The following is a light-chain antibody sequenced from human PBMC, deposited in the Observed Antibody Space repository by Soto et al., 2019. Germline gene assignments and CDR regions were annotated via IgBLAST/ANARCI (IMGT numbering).Light chain of an antibody. CDR2: KAS. CDR3: LQYYNYPFT. J-gene: IGKJ4*01. Sequence: DIQMTQSPSTLSASVGDRVTITCRASQSISSSLAWYQQRPGKAPKLLIYKASSLESGVPSRFSGSGSGPEFTLTFSSLQPDDFATYFCLQYYNYPFTVGGGTKVEIK. V-gene: IGKV1-5*03. CDR1: QSISSS.